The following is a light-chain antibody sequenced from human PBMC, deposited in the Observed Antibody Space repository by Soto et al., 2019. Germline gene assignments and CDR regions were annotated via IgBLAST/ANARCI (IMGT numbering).Light chain of an antibody. V-gene: IGKV3-20*01. CDR2: GAS. Sequence: EIVLTQSPGTLSLSPGKRATLSCRASQSVSSSYLAWYQQKPGQAPRLLIYGASSSATGIPDRFSGSGSGTDFTLTISRLEPEDFAVYYCQQYGISLYTFGQGTKLEIK. J-gene: IGKJ2*01. CDR3: QQYGISLYT. CDR1: QSVSSSY.